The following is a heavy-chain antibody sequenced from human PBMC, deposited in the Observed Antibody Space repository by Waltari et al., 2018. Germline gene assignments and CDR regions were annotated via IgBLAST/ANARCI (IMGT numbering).Heavy chain of an antibody. V-gene: IGHV4-59*01. CDR3: ARGYYDSSGYYDYYYYMDV. CDR1: GGSISSYY. CDR2: IYYSGST. Sequence: QVQLQESGPGLVKPSETLSLTCTVSGGSISSYYWSWIRQPPGKGLEWIGYIYYSGSTNYNPAPKSRVTISVDTSKNQFSLKLSSVTAADTAVYYCARGYYDSSGYYDYYYYMDVWGKGTTVTVSS. D-gene: IGHD3-22*01. J-gene: IGHJ6*03.